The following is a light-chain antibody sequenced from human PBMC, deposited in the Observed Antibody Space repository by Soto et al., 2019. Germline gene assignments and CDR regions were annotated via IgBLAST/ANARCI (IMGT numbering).Light chain of an antibody. J-gene: IGKJ1*01. Sequence: DIVMTQSPDSLAVSLGERATINCKSIQRVFYNSNTKNYLAWYQQQPGQPPKLLIYWASTRESGVPDRFSGSGSGADFTLTISSLQAEDVAVYYCQQYYSTPPTFGQGTKVEIK. CDR3: QQYYSTPPT. CDR1: QRVFYNSNTKNY. CDR2: WAS. V-gene: IGKV4-1*01.